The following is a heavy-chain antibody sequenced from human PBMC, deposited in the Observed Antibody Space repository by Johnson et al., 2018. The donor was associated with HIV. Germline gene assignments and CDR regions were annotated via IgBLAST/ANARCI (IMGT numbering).Heavy chain of an antibody. J-gene: IGHJ3*02. D-gene: IGHD5-24*01. CDR2: IRSSGGTI. V-gene: IGHV3-11*01. Sequence: QVQLVESGGGLVKPGGSLRLSCAASGFTFSDYYMRWIRQAPGQGLEWVSYIRSSGGTIYYADSVKGRFTISRDNAKNSLYLQMNSLRTEDKALYYCAKASRGKLATIIGPWAESDAFDIWGQGTMVTVSS. CDR3: AKASRGKLATIIGPWAESDAFDI. CDR1: GFTFSDYY.